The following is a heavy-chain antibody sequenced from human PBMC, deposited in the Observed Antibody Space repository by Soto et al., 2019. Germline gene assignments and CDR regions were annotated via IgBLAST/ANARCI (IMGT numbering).Heavy chain of an antibody. V-gene: IGHV3-23*01. D-gene: IGHD3-10*01. CDR3: AREFAPGSPNYDY. CDR2: FTRSGNT. J-gene: IGHJ4*02. CDR1: GFTFSNYA. Sequence: PGASLRLSCAASGFTFSNYAMSWVRQAPGKGLEWVSTFTRSGNTYYADSVKGRFTISRDNSKNTLYLQMDSPRAEDTAVYYCAREFAPGSPNYDYWGLGTLVTVSS.